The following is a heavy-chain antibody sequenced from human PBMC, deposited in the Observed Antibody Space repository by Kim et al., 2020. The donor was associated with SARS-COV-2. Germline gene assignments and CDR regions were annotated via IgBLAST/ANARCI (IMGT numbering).Heavy chain of an antibody. V-gene: IGHV3-23*01. CDR1: GFTFSSYA. D-gene: IGHD3-3*01. CDR3: AKGPDYYDFWSEGKSYMDV. Sequence: GGSLRLSCAASGFTFSSYAMSWVRQAPGKGLEWVSAISGSGGSTYYADSVKGRFTISRDNSKNTLYLQMNSLRAEDTAVYYCAKGPDYYDFWSEGKSYMDVWGKGTTVTVSS. J-gene: IGHJ6*03. CDR2: ISGSGGST.